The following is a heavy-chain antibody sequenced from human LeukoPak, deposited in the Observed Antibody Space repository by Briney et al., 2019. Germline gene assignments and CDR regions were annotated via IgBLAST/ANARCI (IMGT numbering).Heavy chain of an antibody. CDR1: GYTFTSYG. V-gene: IGHV1-69*13. Sequence: ASVKVSCKASGYTFTSYGISWVREAPGQGLEWRGGIIPIFGTANYAQKFQGRVTITADESTSTAYMELSSLRSEDTAVYYCAVGPGTTYNWFDPWGQGTLVTVSS. CDR3: AVGPGTTYNWFDP. CDR2: IIPIFGTA. D-gene: IGHD2/OR15-2a*01. J-gene: IGHJ5*02.